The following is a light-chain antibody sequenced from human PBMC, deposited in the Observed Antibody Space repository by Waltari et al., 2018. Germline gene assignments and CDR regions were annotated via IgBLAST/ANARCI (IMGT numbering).Light chain of an antibody. Sequence: EIVLTQSPGTASLSPGERVTLSCRASQSVGSSSLAWYQQKPAQAPRLVIYRASRRATGIPDRFRGSWSGTDFSLTISRLEPEDFAVYYCQQHGTLPATFGQGTKVEIK. CDR3: QQHGTLPAT. CDR2: RAS. V-gene: IGKV3-20*01. J-gene: IGKJ1*01. CDR1: QSVGSSS.